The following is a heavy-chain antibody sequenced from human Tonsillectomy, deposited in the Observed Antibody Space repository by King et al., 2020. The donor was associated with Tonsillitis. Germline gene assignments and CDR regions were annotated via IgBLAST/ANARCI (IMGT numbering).Heavy chain of an antibody. Sequence: VQLVESGGGLVQPGGSLRLSCAASGFTFSSYAMSWVRQAPGKGLEWVSAISGSGGSTYYADSVKGRFTISRDNSKNTLYLQMNSLRAEDTAVYYCAKDRSITMIVGGGFDYWGQGTLVTVSS. J-gene: IGHJ4*02. CDR1: GFTFSSYA. V-gene: IGHV3-23*04. D-gene: IGHD3-22*01. CDR3: AKDRSITMIVGGGFDY. CDR2: ISGSGGST.